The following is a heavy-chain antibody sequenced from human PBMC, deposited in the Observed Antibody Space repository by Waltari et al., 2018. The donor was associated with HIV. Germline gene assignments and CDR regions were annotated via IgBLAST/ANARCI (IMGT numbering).Heavy chain of an antibody. CDR1: GGSFTAYY. D-gene: IGHD3-3*01. J-gene: IGHJ1*01. V-gene: IGHV4-34*02. CDR2: IDHSGST. Sequence: QVQLQQWGTGLLMPSETLSLNCAVDGGSFTAYYWTWIRQSPGNGLEWIGEIDHSGSTNYNPSLKSRVTISVGASKNQFSLKFTSVTAADTGLYYCARGPHTSIFGVVKYFQPWGQGTLVIVSS. CDR3: ARGPHTSIFGVVKYFQP.